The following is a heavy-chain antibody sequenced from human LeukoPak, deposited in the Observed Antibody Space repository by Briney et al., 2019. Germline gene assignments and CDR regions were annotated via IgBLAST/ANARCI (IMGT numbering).Heavy chain of an antibody. V-gene: IGHV4-61*02. J-gene: IGHJ4*02. Sequence: SETLSLTCTVSGGSISSGSYYWSWIRQPAGKGLEWIGRIYTSGSTNYNPSLKSRVTISVDTSKNQFSLKLSSLTAADTAIYYCARGIESYGDYGYWGQGILVTVSS. CDR2: IYTSGST. CDR1: GGSISSGSYY. CDR3: ARGIESYGDYGY. D-gene: IGHD4-17*01.